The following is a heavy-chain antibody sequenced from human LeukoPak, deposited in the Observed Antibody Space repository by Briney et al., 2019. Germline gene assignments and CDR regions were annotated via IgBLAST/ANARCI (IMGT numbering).Heavy chain of an antibody. CDR3: ARAVVGSGYDYFDY. V-gene: IGHV3-21*01. CDR1: GFTFSNAW. J-gene: IGHJ4*02. CDR2: ISSGGTYI. D-gene: IGHD5-12*01. Sequence: GGSLRLSCAASGFTFSNAWMSWVRQAPGKGLEWVSFISSGGTYIYYTDSVKGRFTISRDNAKNSLFLQMNSLRAEDTAVYFCARAVVGSGYDYFDYWGQGTLVTVSS.